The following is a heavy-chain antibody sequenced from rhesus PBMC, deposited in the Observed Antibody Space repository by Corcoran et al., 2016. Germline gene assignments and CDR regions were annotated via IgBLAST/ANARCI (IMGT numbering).Heavy chain of an antibody. D-gene: IGHD6-25*01. CDR1: GGSFSSYW. V-gene: IGHV4-80*01. CDR3: ARSWYSGSWYYFDY. CDR2: INGNSGST. Sequence: QVQLQESGPGLVKPSETLSLTCAVSGGSFSSYWWSWIRQPPGKGLEWIGEINGNSGSTNDNPSLKSLVTISKDASKNQFSLKLGSVAAADTAVYYCARSWYSGSWYYFDYWGQGVLVTVSS. J-gene: IGHJ4*01.